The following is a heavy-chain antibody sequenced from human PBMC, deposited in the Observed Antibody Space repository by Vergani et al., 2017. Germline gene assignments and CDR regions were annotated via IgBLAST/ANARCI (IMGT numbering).Heavy chain of an antibody. J-gene: IGHJ4*02. Sequence: VRLLESGGGLVQPGGSLRLSCAASGFTFNIYAMSWVRQAPGKGLEWIGSIYERGHVYYNPSLQSRVVISVDTSKNRFSLNLSSVTAADTAVYYCARSGGGQIRGPFDYWGQGGLVTVSS. CDR1: GFTFNIYA. D-gene: IGHD3-10*01. CDR2: IYERGHV. V-gene: IGHV4-38-2*01. CDR3: ARSGGGQIRGPFDY.